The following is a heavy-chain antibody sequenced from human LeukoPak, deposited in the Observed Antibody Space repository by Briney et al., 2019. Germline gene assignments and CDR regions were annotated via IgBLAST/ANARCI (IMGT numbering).Heavy chain of an antibody. Sequence: GGSLRLSCVVSGFTVSNNYVSWVRQAPGKGLEWVSVIHASGDTYCADSVKGRFTISRDNSKNTLSLQMNSLRAEDTAVYYCANGATYYDYWGQGTLVTVSS. J-gene: IGHJ4*02. CDR2: IHASGDT. CDR1: GFTVSNNY. D-gene: IGHD4-17*01. CDR3: ANGATYYDY. V-gene: IGHV3-53*01.